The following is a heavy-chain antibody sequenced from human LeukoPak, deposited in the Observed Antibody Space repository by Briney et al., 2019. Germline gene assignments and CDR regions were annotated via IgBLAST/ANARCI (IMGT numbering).Heavy chain of an antibody. CDR2: ISSSSSYI. D-gene: IGHD3-3*01. V-gene: IGHV3-21*01. CDR3: ARDGDITIFGVVIIGGYYFDY. Sequence: PGGSLRLSCAASGFTFSSYSMNWVRQAPGKGLEWVSSISSSSSYIYYADSVKGRFTISRDNAKNSLYLQMNSLRAEDTAVYYCARDGDITIFGVVIIGGYYFDYWGQGTLVTVSS. J-gene: IGHJ4*02. CDR1: GFTFSSYS.